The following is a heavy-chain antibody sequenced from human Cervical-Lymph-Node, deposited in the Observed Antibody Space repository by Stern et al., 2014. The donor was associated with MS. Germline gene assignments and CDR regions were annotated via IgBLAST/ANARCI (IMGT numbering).Heavy chain of an antibody. D-gene: IGHD1-26*01. Sequence: QVQLVQSGAEVRKPGSSVKVSCKASGGTFSNSGISWVRQAPGQGLEWMGGIIPLFGTTNYAQKFRGRVTITADKSTGTAFLELRSLTSDDTAVYYCARDLGVGPTAYWGQGTLVTVSS. CDR3: ARDLGVGPTAY. CDR1: GGTFSNSG. J-gene: IGHJ4*02. CDR2: IIPLFGTT. V-gene: IGHV1-69*06.